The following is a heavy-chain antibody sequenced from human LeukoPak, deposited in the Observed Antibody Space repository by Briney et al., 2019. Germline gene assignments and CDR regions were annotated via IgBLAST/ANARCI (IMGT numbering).Heavy chain of an antibody. J-gene: IGHJ6*02. CDR2: ISASGGST. V-gene: IGHV3-23*01. CDR1: EFTFSSYA. D-gene: IGHD2/OR15-2a*01. CDR3: AKYVSAKGPPYGLDV. Sequence: PGGSQRLSCAASEFTFSSYAMQWVRQAPGKGLEWVSGISASGGSTYYADSVKGRFTISRDNSKNTLYLQMNSLRAEDTAIYYCAKYVSAKGPPYGLDVWGQGTTVTVSS.